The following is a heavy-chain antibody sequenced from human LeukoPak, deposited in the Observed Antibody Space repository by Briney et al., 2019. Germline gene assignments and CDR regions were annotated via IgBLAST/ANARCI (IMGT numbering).Heavy chain of an antibody. V-gene: IGHV3-7*01. CDR1: GFTFSSHW. CDR2: VKQDGSEK. D-gene: IGHD3-9*01. CDR3: ARATGLRYFDWLSGGDY. Sequence: GGSPRLSCAVSGFTFSSHWMSWVRQAPGKGLEWVANVKQDGSEKSYVDSVKGRFTIFRDNSKNTLYLQMNSLRAEDTAVYYCARATGLRYFDWLSGGDYWGQGTLVTVSS. J-gene: IGHJ4*02.